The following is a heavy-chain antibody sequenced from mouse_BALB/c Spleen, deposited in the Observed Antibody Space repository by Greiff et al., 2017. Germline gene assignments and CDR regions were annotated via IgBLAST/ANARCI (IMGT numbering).Heavy chain of an antibody. D-gene: IGHD2-4*01. CDR1: GYSITSDYA. V-gene: IGHV3-2*02. CDR3: ARSSYDYDQAWFAY. Sequence: DVKLQESGPGLVKPSQSLSLTCTVTGYSITSDYAWNWIRQFPGNKLEWMGYISYSGSTSYNPSLKSRISITRDTSKNQFFLQLNSVTTEDTATYYCARSSYDYDQAWFAYWGQGTLVTVSA. CDR2: ISYSGST. J-gene: IGHJ3*01.